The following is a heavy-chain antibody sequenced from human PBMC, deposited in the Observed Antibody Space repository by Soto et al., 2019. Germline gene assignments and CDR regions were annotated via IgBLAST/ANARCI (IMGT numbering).Heavy chain of an antibody. CDR2: IYYSGST. Sequence: SETLSLTCTVSGGSISSYYWSWIRQPPGKGLEWIGYIYYSGSTNYNPSLKSRVTISVDTSNNQFSLKLSSVTAADTAVYYCARHGCSGGTCYLYFFDYWGQGTLVTVSS. D-gene: IGHD2-15*01. J-gene: IGHJ4*02. CDR1: GGSISSYY. V-gene: IGHV4-59*08. CDR3: ARHGCSGGTCYLYFFDY.